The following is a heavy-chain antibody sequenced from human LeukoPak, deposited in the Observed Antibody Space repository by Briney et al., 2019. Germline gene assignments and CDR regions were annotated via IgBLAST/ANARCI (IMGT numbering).Heavy chain of an antibody. V-gene: IGHV1-18*01. D-gene: IGHD4-17*01. J-gene: IGHJ5*02. CDR3: GSEHNYGDTLPFEP. CDR1: GYTFTSYG. CDR2: ISAYNGNT. Sequence: EASVKVSCKASGYTFTSYGISWVRQAPGQGLEWMGWISAYNGNTNYAQKLQGRVTMTTDTSTSTVYMELRSLRSDDTAVYYCGSEHNYGDTLPFEPWGQGTLVTVSS.